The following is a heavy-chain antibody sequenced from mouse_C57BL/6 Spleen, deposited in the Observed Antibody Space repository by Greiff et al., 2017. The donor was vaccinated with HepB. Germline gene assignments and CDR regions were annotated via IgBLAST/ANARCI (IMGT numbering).Heavy chain of an antibody. D-gene: IGHD2-2*01. CDR3: ARDRYGYYWYFDV. CDR1: GYSITSGYD. CDR2: ISYSGST. J-gene: IGHJ1*03. Sequence: LQESGPGMVKPSQSLSLTCTVTGYSITSGYDWHWIRHFPGNKLEWMGYISYSGSTNYNPSLKSRISITHDTSKNHFFLKLNSVTTEDTSTYYCARDRYGYYWYFDVWGTGTTVTVSS. V-gene: IGHV3-1*01.